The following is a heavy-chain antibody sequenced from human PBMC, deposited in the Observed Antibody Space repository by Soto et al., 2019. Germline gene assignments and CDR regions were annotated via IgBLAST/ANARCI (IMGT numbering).Heavy chain of an antibody. D-gene: IGHD5-18*01. V-gene: IGHV3-30*18. J-gene: IGHJ6*02. CDR3: AKVRVQLWLDTDYYGMDV. CDR2: ISYDGSNK. CDR1: GFTFSSYG. Sequence: GGSLRLSCAASGFTFSSYGMHWVRQAPGKGLEWVAVISYDGSNKYYADSVKGRFTISRDNSKNTLYLQMNSLRAEDTAVYYCAKVRVQLWLDTDYYGMDVWGQGTTVTVSS.